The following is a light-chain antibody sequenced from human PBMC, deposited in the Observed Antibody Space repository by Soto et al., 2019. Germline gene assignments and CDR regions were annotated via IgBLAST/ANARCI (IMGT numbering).Light chain of an antibody. CDR1: SSDVGGYNY. CDR2: EVN. V-gene: IGLV2-8*01. J-gene: IGLJ1*01. Sequence: QSVLTQPPSASGSPGQSVAISCTGTSSDVGGYNYVSWYQQHPGKAPKLMIYEVNKRPSGVPDRFSGSKSGNTASLTVSGLQDEDEADYYCSSYAGSSNVFGTGTKV. CDR3: SSYAGSSNV.